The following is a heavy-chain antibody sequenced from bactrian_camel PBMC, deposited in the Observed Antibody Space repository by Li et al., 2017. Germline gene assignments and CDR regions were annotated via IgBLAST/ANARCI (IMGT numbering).Heavy chain of an antibody. V-gene: IGHV3S53*01. CDR3: VRCRWMGGGDWYADY. D-gene: IGHD6*01. J-gene: IGHJ4*01. CDR1: GRKLNEPG. Sequence: HVQLVESGGVSVQAGGSLRLSCKVSGRKLNEPGMGWYRQAPGKGLEWVSSINPIGTTYYANSVKGRFTISRDNPGDTVYLQMDSLKPTDTAVYYCVRCRWMGGGDWYADYWGQGTQVTVS. CDR2: INPIGTT.